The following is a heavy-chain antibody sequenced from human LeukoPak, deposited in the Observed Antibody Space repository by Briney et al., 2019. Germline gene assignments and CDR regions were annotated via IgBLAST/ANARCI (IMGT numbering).Heavy chain of an antibody. CDR2: MNPNSGNT. Sequence: GASVKVSCKASGYTFTSYDINWVRQATGQGLEWMGWMNPNSGNTGYAQKFQGRVTMTRNTSISTAYMELSSLRSEDTAVYCCARGSTPRRQQLIKHFDYWGQGTLVTVSS. D-gene: IGHD6-13*01. CDR3: ARGSTPRRQQLIKHFDY. V-gene: IGHV1-8*01. J-gene: IGHJ4*02. CDR1: GYTFTSYD.